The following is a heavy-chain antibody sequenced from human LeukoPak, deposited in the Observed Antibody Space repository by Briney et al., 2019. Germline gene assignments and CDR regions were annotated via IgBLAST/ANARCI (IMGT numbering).Heavy chain of an antibody. V-gene: IGHV3-30*04. CDR3: ARPVNRGRDGYNSAFDI. Sequence: GGSLRLSCAASGITFGSYAMHWVRQAPGKGLEWVAVISYDGSNKYYADSVKGRFTISRDNSKNTLYLQMNSLRAEDTAVYYCARPVNRGRDGYNSAFDIWGPGTMVTVSS. CDR1: GITFGSYA. CDR2: ISYDGSNK. D-gene: IGHD5-24*01. J-gene: IGHJ3*02.